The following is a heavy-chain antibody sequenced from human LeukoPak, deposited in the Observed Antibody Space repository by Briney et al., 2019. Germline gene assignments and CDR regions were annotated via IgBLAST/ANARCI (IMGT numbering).Heavy chain of an antibody. J-gene: IGHJ5*02. CDR1: GGTFSSYA. D-gene: IGHD1-7*01. Sequence: SVKVSCKASGGTFSSYAISWVRQAPGQGREWMGGIIPIFGTANYAQKFQGRVTITTDESTSTAYMELSSLRSEDTAVYYCARDNYAGANWFDPWGQGTLVTVSS. CDR3: ARDNYAGANWFDP. CDR2: IIPIFGTA. V-gene: IGHV1-69*05.